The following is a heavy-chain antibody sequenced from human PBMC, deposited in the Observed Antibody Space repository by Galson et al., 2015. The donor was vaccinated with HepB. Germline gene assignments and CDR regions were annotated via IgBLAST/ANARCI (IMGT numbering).Heavy chain of an antibody. V-gene: IGHV3-53*01. CDR1: GFTVGRHY. CDR2: IYDSVNT. Sequence: SLRLSCAVSGFTVGRHYMNWVRQAPGKGLEWVSVIYDSVNTDYADSVKGRFTISRDNSKNTLHLQMKSLRVEDTAIYYCARGPIYTGHAFDCWGRGTLAAVSS. CDR3: ARGPIYTGHAFDC. J-gene: IGHJ4*02. D-gene: IGHD5-12*01.